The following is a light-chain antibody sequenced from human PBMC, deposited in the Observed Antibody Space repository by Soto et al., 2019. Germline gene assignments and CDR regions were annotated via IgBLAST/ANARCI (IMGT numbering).Light chain of an antibody. CDR3: QQYDNWPPLT. V-gene: IGKV3-15*01. CDR1: QSVSTS. J-gene: IGKJ4*01. Sequence: EIVMTQSPDTLSVSPGERVTLSCRVSQSVSTSLAWYQQKPGQAPRLLIHGASTRATGIPARFSGSGSGTEFTLTISSLQSEDFAVYYCQQYDNWPPLTFGGGTKVEIK. CDR2: GAS.